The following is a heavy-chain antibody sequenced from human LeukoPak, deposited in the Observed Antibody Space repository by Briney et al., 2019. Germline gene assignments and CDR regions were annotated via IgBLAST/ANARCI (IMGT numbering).Heavy chain of an antibody. Sequence: GGSLRLSCAASGFTLSSYWMSWVRQAPGKGLEWVVNINRDASEKYFVDSVKGRFTISRDNAKNSLYLQMNSLRVEDTAVYYCASYLSWGSPYFDYWGQGTLVTVSS. CDR2: INRDASEK. CDR1: GFTLSSYW. D-gene: IGHD7-27*01. CDR3: ASYLSWGSPYFDY. J-gene: IGHJ4*02. V-gene: IGHV3-7*01.